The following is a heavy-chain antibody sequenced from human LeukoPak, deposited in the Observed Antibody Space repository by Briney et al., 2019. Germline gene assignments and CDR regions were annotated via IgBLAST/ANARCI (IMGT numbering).Heavy chain of an antibody. D-gene: IGHD3-22*01. CDR2: INHSGST. J-gene: IGHJ4*02. CDR1: GGSFSGYY. V-gene: IGHV4-34*01. Sequence: PSETLSPTCAVCGGSFSGYYWSWIRQPPGKGLEWIGEINHSGSTNYNPSLKSRVTISVDTSKNQFSLKLSSVTAADTAVYYCARDSDDSSGYRDPNFDYWGQGTLVTVSS. CDR3: ARDSDDSSGYRDPNFDY.